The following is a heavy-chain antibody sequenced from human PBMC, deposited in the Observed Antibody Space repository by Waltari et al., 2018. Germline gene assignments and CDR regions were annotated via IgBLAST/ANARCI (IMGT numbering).Heavy chain of an antibody. J-gene: IGHJ4*02. CDR2: IKQDGGEK. CDR3: ARGVTTVEC. V-gene: IGHV3-7*04. CDR1: GFTFSNSW. Sequence: EVQLVESGGGLVQPGGSLSLSCSGSGFTFSNSWMSWVRQAPGKGLEWGASIKQDGGEKYYVDSMKGRFTISRDNDNNSLFLQMDSLRVEDTAVYYCARGVTTVECWGQGALVTVSS. D-gene: IGHD2-21*02.